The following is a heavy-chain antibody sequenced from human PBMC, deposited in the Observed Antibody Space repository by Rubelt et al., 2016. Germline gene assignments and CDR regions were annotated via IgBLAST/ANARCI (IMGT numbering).Heavy chain of an antibody. CDR1: GYTFTSYA. V-gene: IGHV1-3*01. Sequence: QVQLVQSGAEVKKPGASVKVSCKASGYTFTSYAMHWVRQAPGQRLEWMGWINAGNGNTKSSQKFQGRVTITRDTSASTAYMELSSLSSEDTAVYYCARSKDTAMVTDADWYFDPWGRGTLVTVSS. J-gene: IGHJ2*01. D-gene: IGHD5-18*01. CDR2: INAGNGNT. CDR3: ARSKDTAMVTDADWYFDP.